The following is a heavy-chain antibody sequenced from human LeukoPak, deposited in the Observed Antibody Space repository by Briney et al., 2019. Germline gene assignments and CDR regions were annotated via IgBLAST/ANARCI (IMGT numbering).Heavy chain of an antibody. CDR2: LNTNSGGT. D-gene: IGHD1-26*01. V-gene: IGHV1-2*02. CDR1: GYTFTASF. Sequence: ASVNVSRKTSGYTFTASFIHEARQAPSQGLEWMGWLNTNSGGTNYAQKFQGRVTMTRDTSISTAYMELSRLRSDDTAVYFCARVGAASQDSSYWGQGTLVTVSS. J-gene: IGHJ4*02. CDR3: ARVGAASQDSSY.